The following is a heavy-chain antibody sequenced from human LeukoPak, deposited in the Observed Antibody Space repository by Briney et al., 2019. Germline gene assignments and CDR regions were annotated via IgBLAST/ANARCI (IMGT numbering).Heavy chain of an antibody. D-gene: IGHD3-22*01. Sequence: GGSLRLSCAASGFTFSNYWMHWVRQAPGKGLVWVSRIDSDGSSTSYAGSVKGRFTISRDNAENTLYLQMNSLRVEDTAVYYCARERSDSSGYLQYWGQGTLVTVSS. CDR3: ARERSDSSGYLQY. V-gene: IGHV3-74*01. J-gene: IGHJ4*02. CDR1: GFTFSNYW. CDR2: IDSDGSST.